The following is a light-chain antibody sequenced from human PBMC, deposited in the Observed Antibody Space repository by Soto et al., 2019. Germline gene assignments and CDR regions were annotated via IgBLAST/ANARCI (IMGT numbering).Light chain of an antibody. Sequence: EIVLTQSPGTLSLSPGERATLSCRASQSVSSGYLAWYQQKPGQAPRLLIYGASSRATGSPDRFSGSGSGTDFTLTISRLEPEDFAVYYCQQYGSSPRTFGQGTKLEIK. V-gene: IGKV3-20*01. CDR2: GAS. J-gene: IGKJ2*02. CDR1: QSVSSGY. CDR3: QQYGSSPRT.